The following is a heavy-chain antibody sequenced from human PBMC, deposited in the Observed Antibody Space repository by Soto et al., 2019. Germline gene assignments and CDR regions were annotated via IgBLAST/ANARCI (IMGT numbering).Heavy chain of an antibody. Sequence: QVQLVQSGAEVKKPGASVKVSWKASGYTFTSYYMHWVRQAPGQGLEWMGIINPSGGSTSYAQKFQGRVTMTRDTSTSTVYMELSSLRSEDTAVYYCARVRELERRLGAFDIWGQGTMVTVSS. CDR2: INPSGGST. CDR1: GYTFTSYY. J-gene: IGHJ3*02. D-gene: IGHD1-1*01. V-gene: IGHV1-46*03. CDR3: ARVRELERRLGAFDI.